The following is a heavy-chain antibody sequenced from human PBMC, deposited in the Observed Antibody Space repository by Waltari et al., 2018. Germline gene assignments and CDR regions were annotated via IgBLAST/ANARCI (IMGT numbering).Heavy chain of an antibody. CDR1: GFTFSSYS. CDR2: ISSSSSTI. V-gene: IGHV3-48*01. D-gene: IGHD6-19*01. CDR3: ARALSGLGWFDP. Sequence: EVQLVESGGGLVQPGGSLRLSCAASGFTFSSYSMNWVRQAPGKGLEWVSYISSSSSTIYYADSVKGRFTISRDNAKNSLYLQMNSRRAEDTAVYYCARALSGLGWFDPWGQGTLVTGSS. J-gene: IGHJ5*02.